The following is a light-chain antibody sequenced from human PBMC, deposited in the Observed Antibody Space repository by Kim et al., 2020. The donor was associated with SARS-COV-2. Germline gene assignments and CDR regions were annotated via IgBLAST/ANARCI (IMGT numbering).Light chain of an antibody. CDR1: QSISNY. V-gene: IGKV1-39*01. CDR2: AAS. Sequence: IQMTQSPSSLSASVGDRVTITCRASQSISNYLNWYQQKPGEAPKVLIYAASILQSGVPSRFSGSGSWTDFTLTISSLQPEDFATYYCQQSYSNPPEYTFGQGTKLEI. J-gene: IGKJ2*01. CDR3: QQSYSNPPEYT.